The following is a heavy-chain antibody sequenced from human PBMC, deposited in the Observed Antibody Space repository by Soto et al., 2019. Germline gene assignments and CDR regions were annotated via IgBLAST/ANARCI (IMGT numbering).Heavy chain of an antibody. Sequence: SQTLSLTCAISGDSVSSNSAAWNWIRQSPSRGLEWLGRTYYRSKWYNDYAVSVKSRITINPDTSKNQFSLQLNSVTPEDTAVYYCAGGYCSSTSCRFDYWGQGTLVTVSS. V-gene: IGHV6-1*01. CDR3: AGGYCSSTSCRFDY. J-gene: IGHJ4*02. CDR2: TYYRSKWYN. CDR1: GDSVSSNSAA. D-gene: IGHD2-2*01.